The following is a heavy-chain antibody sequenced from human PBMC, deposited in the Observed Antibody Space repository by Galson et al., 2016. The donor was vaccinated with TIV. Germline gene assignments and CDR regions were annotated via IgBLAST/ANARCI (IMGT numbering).Heavy chain of an antibody. J-gene: IGHJ4*02. CDR1: GFTFSNAW. CDR3: TTGLSRGSDY. Sequence: ASGFTFSNAWMSWVRQAPGKGLEWVGRIRSNTDGGTPDYAAPVKGRFTISRDDSENTLYLQVNSLKIEDTAVYYCTTGLSRGSDYRGQGTLVTVSS. CDR2: IRSNTDGGTP. V-gene: IGHV3-15*05. D-gene: IGHD3-16*01.